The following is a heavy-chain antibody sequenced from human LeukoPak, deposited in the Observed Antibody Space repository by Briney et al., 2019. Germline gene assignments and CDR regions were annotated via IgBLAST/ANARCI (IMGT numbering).Heavy chain of an antibody. J-gene: IGHJ4*02. D-gene: IGHD6-13*01. CDR1: GFTFDDYA. CDR2: ISWNSGNI. Sequence: PGGSLRLSCAASGFTFDDYAMHWVRQAPGKGLEWVSGISWNSGNIGYADSVKGRFTISRDNAKNSLYLQMNSLRAEDTALYYCAKVVGSSWYSDDYWGQGTLVTVSS. CDR3: AKVVGSSWYSDDY. V-gene: IGHV3-9*01.